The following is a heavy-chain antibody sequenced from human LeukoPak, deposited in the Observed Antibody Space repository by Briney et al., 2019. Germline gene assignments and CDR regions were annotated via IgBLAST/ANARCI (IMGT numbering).Heavy chain of an antibody. CDR2: IIPIFGTA. D-gene: IGHD3-22*01. V-gene: IGHV1-69*06. J-gene: IGHJ4*02. CDR1: GGTFSSYA. Sequence: SVKVSCKASGGTFSSYAISWVRQAPGQGLEWVGGIIPIFGTANYAQKFQGRVTITADKSTSTAYMELSSLRSEDTAVYYCARESTPFYDSSGPFDYWGKGTLVTVSS. CDR3: ARESTPFYDSSGPFDY.